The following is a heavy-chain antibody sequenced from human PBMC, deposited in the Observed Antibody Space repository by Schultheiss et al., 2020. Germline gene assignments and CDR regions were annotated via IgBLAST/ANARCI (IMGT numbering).Heavy chain of an antibody. D-gene: IGHD6-19*01. Sequence: GESLKISCAASGFTFSSYAMSWVRQAPGKGLEWVSAISGSGGSTYYADSVKGRFTISRDNSKNTLYLQMNSLRAEDTAVYYCAKSSGWSDFDYWGQGTLVTVSS. J-gene: IGHJ4*02. CDR1: GFTFSSYA. V-gene: IGHV3-23*01. CDR2: ISGSGGST. CDR3: AKSSGWSDFDY.